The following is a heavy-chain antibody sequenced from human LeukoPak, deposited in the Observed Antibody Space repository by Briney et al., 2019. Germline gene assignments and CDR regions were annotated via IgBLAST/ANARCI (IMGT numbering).Heavy chain of an antibody. Sequence: QPGGSLRLSCAASGFTFSSYAMSWVRQAPGKGLEWVSAISGSGGSTYYADSVKGRFTISRDNSKNTLYLQMNSLRAEDTAVYYCAKDLPSYYYDSSGYYQLFDYWGQGTLVTVSS. V-gene: IGHV3-23*01. CDR2: ISGSGGST. J-gene: IGHJ4*02. CDR3: AKDLPSYYYDSSGYYQLFDY. CDR1: GFTFSSYA. D-gene: IGHD3-22*01.